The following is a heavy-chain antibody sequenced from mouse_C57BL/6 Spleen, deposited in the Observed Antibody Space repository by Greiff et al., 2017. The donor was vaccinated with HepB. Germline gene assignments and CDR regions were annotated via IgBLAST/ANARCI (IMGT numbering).Heavy chain of an antibody. CDR1: GYTFTSYW. CDR2: IDPSDSYT. D-gene: IGHD2-4*01. J-gene: IGHJ2*01. Sequence: QVQLQQPGAELVMPGASVKLSCKASGYTFTSYWMHWVKQRPGQGLEWIGEIDPSDSYTNYNQKFKGKSTVTVDKSSSTAYMQLSSLTSEDSAVYYCARGDYDDDAVGYWGQGTTLTVSS. V-gene: IGHV1-69*01. CDR3: ARGDYDDDAVGY.